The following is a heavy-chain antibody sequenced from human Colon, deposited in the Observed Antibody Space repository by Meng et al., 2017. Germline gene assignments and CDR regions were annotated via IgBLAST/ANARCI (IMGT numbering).Heavy chain of an antibody. V-gene: IGHV3-23*01. CDR3: AKMHPPYCGGDCYPFDY. CDR1: GFTFSSYA. J-gene: IGHJ4*01. Sequence: GESLKISCAASGFTFSSYAMSWVRQAPGKGLEWVSAISGSGGSTYYADSVKGRFTISRDNSKNTLYLQMNILRAEDTAVYYCAKMHPPYCGGDCYPFDYWGHGTLVTVAS. D-gene: IGHD2-21*02. CDR2: ISGSGGST.